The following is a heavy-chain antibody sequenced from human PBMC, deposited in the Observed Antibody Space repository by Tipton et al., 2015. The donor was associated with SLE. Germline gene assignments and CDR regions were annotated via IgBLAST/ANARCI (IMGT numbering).Heavy chain of an antibody. CDR1: GGSISSYY. V-gene: IGHV4-4*09. CDR3: ARDSYDYVWGSYRSRYFDL. D-gene: IGHD3-16*02. J-gene: IGHJ2*01. CDR2: IYTSGST. Sequence: TLSLTCTVSGGSISSYYWSWIRQPAGKGLEWIGYIYTSGSTNYNPSLKSRVTISVDTSKNQFSLKLSSVTAADTAVYYCARDSYDYVWGSYRSRYFDLWGRGTLVTVSS.